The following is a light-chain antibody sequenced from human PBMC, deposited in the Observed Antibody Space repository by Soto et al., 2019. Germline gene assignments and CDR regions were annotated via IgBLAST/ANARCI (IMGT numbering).Light chain of an antibody. V-gene: IGLV2-14*03. CDR2: DVT. Sequence: SVLTQPASVCGSPGQSITISCTGTSSDVGGYNYVSWYQHHPGKAPKLIIYDVTNRPSGVSNPFSGSKSGNTASLTISGPQPEDEADYYCSSYTTSNTRQIVFGTGTKVTVL. CDR1: SSDVGGYNY. CDR3: SSYTTSNTRQIV. J-gene: IGLJ1*01.